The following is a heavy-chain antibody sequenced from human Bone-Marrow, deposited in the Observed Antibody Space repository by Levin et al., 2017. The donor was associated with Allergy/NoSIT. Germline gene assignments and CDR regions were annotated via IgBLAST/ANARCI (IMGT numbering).Heavy chain of an antibody. Sequence: NPSETLSLTCSVSGGSISSGSYYWGWIRQPPGRGLEWIGSIHYSGTTYHSPSLKSRSTISVDTSRNQFSLNLSSVTAADTAVYYCATHLLGFFSYEDWGQGTLVTVSS. J-gene: IGHJ4*02. V-gene: IGHV4-39*01. CDR1: GGSISSGSYY. CDR2: IHYSGTT. D-gene: IGHD3-16*01. CDR3: ATHLLGFFSYED.